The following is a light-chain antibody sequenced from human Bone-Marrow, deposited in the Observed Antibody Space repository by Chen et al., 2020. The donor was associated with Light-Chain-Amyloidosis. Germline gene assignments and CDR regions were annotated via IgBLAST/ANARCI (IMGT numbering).Light chain of an antibody. J-gene: IGKJ3*01. CDR1: QSLLHSNGYNY. Sequence: DTVMTQSPLSLPVTPGEPASTSCRSSQSLLHSNGYNYLDWYLQKPGQSPQLLIYLGSNRASGVPDRFSGSGSGTDFTLKISRVEAEDVGVYYCMQALRTPPIAVGPGTKVDIK. CDR3: MQALRTPPIA. V-gene: IGKV2-28*01. CDR2: LGS.